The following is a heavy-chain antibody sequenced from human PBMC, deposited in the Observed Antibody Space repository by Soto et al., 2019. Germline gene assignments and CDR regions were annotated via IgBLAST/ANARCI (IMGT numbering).Heavy chain of an antibody. J-gene: IGHJ4*02. V-gene: IGHV4-39*01. CDR3: AEARGNDYGGGFDY. D-gene: IGHD4-17*01. Sequence: QLQLQESGPGLVKPSETLSLTCTVSGGSISSSSYYWGWIRQPPGKGLEWIGSIYYSGSTYYNPSLKSRVTISVDTTKNQFALKLSSVTAADTAVYYCAEARGNDYGGGFDYWGQGTLVTVSS. CDR1: GGSISSSSYY. CDR2: IYYSGST.